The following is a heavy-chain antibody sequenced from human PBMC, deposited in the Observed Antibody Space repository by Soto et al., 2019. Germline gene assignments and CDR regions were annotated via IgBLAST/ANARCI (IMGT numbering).Heavy chain of an antibody. CDR1: GYTFTSYD. J-gene: IGHJ4*02. D-gene: IGHD3-3*01. CDR2: MNPNSGNT. Sequence: GSVKVSCKASGYTFTSYDINWVRQATGQGLEWMGWMNPNSGNTGYAQKFQGRVTMTRDTSISTAYMELSSLRSEDTAVYYCARGTTIFGVINQYYFDYWGQGTLVTVSS. V-gene: IGHV1-8*01. CDR3: ARGTTIFGVINQYYFDY.